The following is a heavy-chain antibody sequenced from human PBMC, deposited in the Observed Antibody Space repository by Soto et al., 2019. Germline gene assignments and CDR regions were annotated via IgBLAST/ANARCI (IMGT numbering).Heavy chain of an antibody. V-gene: IGHV1-69*12. Sequence: QVQLVQSGAEVKKPGSSVKVSCKASGGTFSSYAISWVRQAPGQGLEWMGGIIPIFGTANYAQKFQGRVTITADESTSTAYMELSSLRSEDTAVYYCARGVAAEWRGSSGYYYYWGQGTLVTVSS. CDR2: IIPIFGTA. CDR3: ARGVAAEWRGSSGYYYY. D-gene: IGHD3-22*01. CDR1: GGTFSSYA. J-gene: IGHJ4*02.